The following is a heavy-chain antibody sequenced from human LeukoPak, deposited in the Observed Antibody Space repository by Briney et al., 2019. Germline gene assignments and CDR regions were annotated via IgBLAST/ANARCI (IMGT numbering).Heavy chain of an antibody. CDR2: IYYSGST. V-gene: IGHV4-39*01. CDR1: GDSISSSGYY. J-gene: IGHJ4*02. Sequence: SKTLSLTCAVSGDSISSSGYYWGWIRQPPGKGLEWIGSIYYSGSTYYNPSLESRVTISIDTSKNQFSLRLSSVTAADTAVYYCAILWLINYYDSTGYFPFWGQGTLVTVSS. CDR3: AILWLINYYDSTGYFPF. D-gene: IGHD3-22*01.